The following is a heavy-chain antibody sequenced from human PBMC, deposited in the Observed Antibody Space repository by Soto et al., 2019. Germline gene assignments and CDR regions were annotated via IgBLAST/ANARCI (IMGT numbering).Heavy chain of an antibody. D-gene: IGHD3-3*01. CDR2: INQDGSET. CDR3: ARSYYDSSWGDLAQKY. J-gene: IGHJ4*02. CDR1: GFAFRSYW. V-gene: IGHV3-7*01. Sequence: GGSLRLSCASCGFAFRSYWMTWVRQAPGKGLEEVANINQDGSETNFVDSVKGRFTISRDNAKNSLFLQMNSLGAEDTAVFYCARSYYDSSWGDLAQKYWGQGTMVTVSS.